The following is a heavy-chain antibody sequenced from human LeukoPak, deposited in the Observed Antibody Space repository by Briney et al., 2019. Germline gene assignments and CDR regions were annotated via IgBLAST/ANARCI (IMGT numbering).Heavy chain of an antibody. V-gene: IGHV4-59*01. D-gene: IGHD5-24*01. Sequence: SETLSLTCTVSGGSISSYYWSWTRQPPGKGLEWIGYIYYSGSTNYNPSLKSRVTISVDTSKNQFSLKLSSVTAADTAVYYCASRRDGYNSYYYGMDVWGQGTTVTVSS. CDR1: GGSISSYY. CDR3: ASRRDGYNSYYYGMDV. J-gene: IGHJ6*02. CDR2: IYYSGST.